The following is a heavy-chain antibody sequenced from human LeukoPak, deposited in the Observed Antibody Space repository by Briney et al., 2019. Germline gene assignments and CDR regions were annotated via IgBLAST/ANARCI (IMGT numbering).Heavy chain of an antibody. CDR1: GYTFTSYA. J-gene: IGHJ5*01. CDR2: INAGNGNT. Sequence: ASVKGSCKASGYTFTSYAMHWVRQAPGQRLEWMGWINAGNGNTKYSQKFQGRVTITRDTSASTAYMEVSSLRSEDTAVYYCARPRRQDPVRGDWFDYWGQGTLVTVSS. CDR3: ARPRRQDPVRGDWFDY. D-gene: IGHD4-17*01. V-gene: IGHV1-3*01.